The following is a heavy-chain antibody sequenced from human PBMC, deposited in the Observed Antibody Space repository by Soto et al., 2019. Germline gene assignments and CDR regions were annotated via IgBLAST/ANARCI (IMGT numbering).Heavy chain of an antibody. D-gene: IGHD3-3*01. V-gene: IGHV3-23*01. Sequence: EVQLLESGGGLVQPGGSLRLSCAASGFTFSSYAMSWVRQAPGKGLEWVSAVSGSGGSTYYADSVKGRFTISRDNSKNTLYLQMNSRRAEDTAVYYCARLNDLLGYGPFDYWGQGTLVTVSS. CDR2: VSGSGGST. J-gene: IGHJ4*02. CDR3: ARLNDLLGYGPFDY. CDR1: GFTFSSYA.